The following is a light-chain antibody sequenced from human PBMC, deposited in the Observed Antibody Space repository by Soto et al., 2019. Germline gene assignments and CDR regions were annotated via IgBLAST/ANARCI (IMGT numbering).Light chain of an antibody. CDR1: QSVSSK. J-gene: IGKJ4*01. Sequence: ETVMTQSPATLSLSPGEIATLSCRASQSVSSKLVWYQQKPSQAPRFLIYGASTRATGIPARFRGSGSGTEFTLTIDSLQSEDFAVYYCQQYNDWPPAFGGGTKVEIK. CDR2: GAS. CDR3: QQYNDWPPA. V-gene: IGKV3-15*01.